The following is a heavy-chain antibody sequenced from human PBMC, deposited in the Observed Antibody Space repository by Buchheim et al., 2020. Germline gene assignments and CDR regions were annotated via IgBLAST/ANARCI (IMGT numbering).Heavy chain of an antibody. D-gene: IGHD2-2*01. Sequence: QVQLQESGPGLVKPSQTLSLTCTVSGGSISSGSYYWSWIRQPAGKGLEWIGRIYTSGSTNYNPSLKSRVTLSVDTFKNQFSLKLSSVTAADTAVYYCARVSCSSTSCYAGNYYYYYGMDVWGQGTT. V-gene: IGHV4-61*02. CDR1: GGSISSGSYY. CDR3: ARVSCSSTSCYAGNYYYYYGMDV. J-gene: IGHJ6*02. CDR2: IYTSGST.